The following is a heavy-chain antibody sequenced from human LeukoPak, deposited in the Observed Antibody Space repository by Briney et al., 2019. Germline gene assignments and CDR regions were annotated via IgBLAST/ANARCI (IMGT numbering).Heavy chain of an antibody. J-gene: IGHJ6*02. Sequence: SETLSLTCTVSGGSVSSYYWSWIRQPPGKGLEWIGYIYYSGSTNYNPSLKSRVTISVDTSKNQFSLKLSSATAADTAVYYCARDPVPAATGYYYYGMDVWGQGTTVTVSS. CDR3: ARDPVPAATGYYYYGMDV. D-gene: IGHD2-2*01. CDR2: IYYSGST. CDR1: GGSVSSYY. V-gene: IGHV4-59*02.